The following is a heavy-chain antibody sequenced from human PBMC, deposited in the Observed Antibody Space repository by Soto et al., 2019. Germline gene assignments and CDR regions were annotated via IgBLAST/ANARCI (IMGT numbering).Heavy chain of an antibody. V-gene: IGHV2-5*02. D-gene: IGHD1-26*01. Sequence: SGPTLVNPTQTLTLTCTFSGFSLSTSGVGVGWIRQPPGKALEWLALIYWDDDKRYSPSLKSRLTITKDTSKNQVVLTMTNMDTVNTDTYYCVHLAPADLVGATWDPGDGGTMV. CDR3: VHLAPADLVGATWDP. CDR2: IYWDDDK. CDR1: GFSLSTSGVG. J-gene: IGHJ5*02.